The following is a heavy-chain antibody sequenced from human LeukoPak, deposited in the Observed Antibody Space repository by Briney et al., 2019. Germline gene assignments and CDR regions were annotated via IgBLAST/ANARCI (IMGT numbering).Heavy chain of an antibody. V-gene: IGHV4-61*01. CDR3: ARAVTSLDAFNL. D-gene: IGHD5-18*01. Sequence: SETLSLTCTVSGGSVSSGSYYWSWIRQPPGKGLEWIGYIYSSGSTNYKPSLKSRSTISLDTSKNQFSLKLNSVTAADTAVYYCARAVTSLDAFNLWGQGTMVTVSS. J-gene: IGHJ3*01. CDR2: IYSSGST. CDR1: GGSVSSGSYY.